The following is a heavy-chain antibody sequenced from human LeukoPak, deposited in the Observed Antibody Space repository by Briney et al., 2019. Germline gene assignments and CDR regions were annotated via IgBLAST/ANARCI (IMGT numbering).Heavy chain of an antibody. Sequence: GGSLRLSCAASGFTFTTYAMSWVRQAPGKGLEWVSRISGSGDIKYYADSVKGRFTTSRVNSKNTLFLQMSSLRVEDTAEYYCAKDIDILTGYYFDYWGQGTLVTVSS. CDR1: GFTFTTYA. V-gene: IGHV3-23*01. D-gene: IGHD3-9*01. J-gene: IGHJ4*02. CDR3: AKDIDILTGYYFDY. CDR2: ISGSGDIK.